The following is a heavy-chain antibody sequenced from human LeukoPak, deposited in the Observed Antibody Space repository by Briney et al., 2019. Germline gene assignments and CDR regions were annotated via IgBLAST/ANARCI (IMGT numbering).Heavy chain of an antibody. D-gene: IGHD1-26*01. Sequence: GGSLRLSCAASGFTFNNYAMHWVRQAPGKGLEWVAFIRYDGSNKYYADSVKGRFTISRDNSKNTLYLQMNSLRAEDTAVYYCAREVEATDYWGQGTLVTVSS. CDR2: IRYDGSNK. CDR3: AREVEATDY. J-gene: IGHJ4*02. CDR1: GFTFNNYA. V-gene: IGHV3-30*02.